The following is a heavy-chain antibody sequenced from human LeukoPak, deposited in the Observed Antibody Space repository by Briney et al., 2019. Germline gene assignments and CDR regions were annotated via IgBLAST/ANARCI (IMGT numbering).Heavy chain of an antibody. Sequence: GGSLRLSCTASGFTFGEYAMHWVRQVTGKGLEWVSGIDTAGRAYYPDSVKGRFTMSRENAKNSLYLQMNSLTAGDTAVYYCARAVAGTHWLDPWGQGTLVHVSS. CDR2: IDTAGRA. J-gene: IGHJ5*02. CDR1: GFTFGEYA. CDR3: ARAVAGTHWLDP. D-gene: IGHD6-19*01. V-gene: IGHV3-13*01.